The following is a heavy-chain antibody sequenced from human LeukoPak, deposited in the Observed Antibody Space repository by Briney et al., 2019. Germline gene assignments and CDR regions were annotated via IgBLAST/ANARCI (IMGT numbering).Heavy chain of an antibody. CDR1: GFTFSSYA. Sequence: GRSLRLSCAASGFTFSSYAMHWVRQAPGKGLEWVAVISYDGSNKYYADSVKGRFTITRDNSKNSLYLQMNSLRAEDTALYYCAKDKDISGWYYYMDVWGKGTTVTVSS. D-gene: IGHD6-19*01. CDR3: AKDKDISGWYYYMDV. J-gene: IGHJ6*03. V-gene: IGHV3-30*04. CDR2: ISYDGSNK.